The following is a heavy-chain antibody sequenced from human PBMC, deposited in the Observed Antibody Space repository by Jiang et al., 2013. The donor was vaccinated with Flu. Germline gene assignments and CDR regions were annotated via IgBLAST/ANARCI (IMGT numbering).Heavy chain of an antibody. CDR1: GYTFTSYA. V-gene: IGHV7-4-1*02. CDR2: INTNTGNP. D-gene: IGHD6-13*01. J-gene: IGHJ2*01. Sequence: SVKVSCKASGYTFTSYAMNWVRQAPGQGLEWMGWINTNTGNPTYAQGFTGRFVFSLDTSVSTAYLQISSLKAEDTAVYYCAREQQLPPLQPTPFYYWYFDLWGRGTLVTVSS. CDR3: AREQQLPPLQPTPFYYWYFDL.